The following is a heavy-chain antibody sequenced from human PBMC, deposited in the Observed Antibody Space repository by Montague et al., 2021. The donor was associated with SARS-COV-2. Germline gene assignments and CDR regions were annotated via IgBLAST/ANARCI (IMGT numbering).Heavy chain of an antibody. V-gene: IGHV4-61*02. D-gene: IGHD5-24*01. Sequence: ALSLTCTVSGGSISSGSYYWSWIRQPAGKGLEWIGRIYTSGSTNYNPSLKSRVTISVDTSKNQFSLKLSFVTAADTAVYFCARGFRTVEMPTISFDYWGQGTLVTVSS. CDR2: IYTSGST. J-gene: IGHJ4*02. CDR3: ARGFRTVEMPTISFDY. CDR1: GGSISSGSYY.